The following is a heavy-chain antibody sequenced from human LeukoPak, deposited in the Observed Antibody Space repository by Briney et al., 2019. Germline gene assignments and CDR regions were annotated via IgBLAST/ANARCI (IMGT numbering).Heavy chain of an antibody. J-gene: IGHJ5*02. D-gene: IGHD2-2*01. CDR2: INTNTGNP. V-gene: IGHV7-4-1*02. CDR1: GYTFTSYA. Sequence: ASVKVSCKASGYTFTSYAMNWVRQAPGQGPEWMGWINTNTGNPTYAQGFTGRFVFSLDTSVSTAYLQISSLKAEDTAVYYCARGGCSSTSCLQFDPWGQGTLVTVSS. CDR3: ARGGCSSTSCLQFDP.